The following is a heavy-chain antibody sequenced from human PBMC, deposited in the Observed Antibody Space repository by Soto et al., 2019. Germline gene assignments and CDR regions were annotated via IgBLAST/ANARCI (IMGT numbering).Heavy chain of an antibody. Sequence: GGSLRLSCAVSGFTFSNYAISWVRQAPGKGLEWVSIISGGGDTSYYADSVKGRFTISRDNSRNTLYLQMNSLRAGDSAKYYRAKGGTSALTYFANGGRGTRDT. CDR3: AKGGTSALTYFAN. J-gene: IGHJ4*02. CDR1: GFTFSNYA. CDR2: ISGGGDTS. D-gene: IGHD3-9*01. V-gene: IGHV3-23*01.